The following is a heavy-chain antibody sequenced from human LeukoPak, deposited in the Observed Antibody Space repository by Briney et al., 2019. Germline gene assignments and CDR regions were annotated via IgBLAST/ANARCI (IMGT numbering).Heavy chain of an antibody. CDR2: FDPEDGET. CDR3: ATAVTYYDFDY. D-gene: IGHD3-3*01. CDR1: GFTLTELC. V-gene: IGHV1-24*01. Sequence: ASVKVSCKVSGFTLTELCIHWVRQAPGEGLEWMGGFDPEDGETIYAQSFQDRVTMTEDTSTDTAYMELSSLRSEDTAIYYCATAVTYYDFDYWGQGTLVTVSS. J-gene: IGHJ4*02.